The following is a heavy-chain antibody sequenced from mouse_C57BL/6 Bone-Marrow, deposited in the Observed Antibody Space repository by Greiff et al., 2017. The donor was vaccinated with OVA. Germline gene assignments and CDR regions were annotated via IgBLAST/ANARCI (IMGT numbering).Heavy chain of an antibody. Sequence: EVMLVESGGGLVKPGGSLKLSCAASGFTFSSYAMSWVRQTPEKRLEWVATISDGGSYTYYPDNVKGRFTISRDNAKNNLYLQMSHLKSEDTAMYYCARPLGLRRGRTSAYYFDYWGQGTTLTVSS. CDR3: ARPLGLRRGRTSAYYFDY. CDR1: GFTFSSYA. D-gene: IGHD2-4*01. V-gene: IGHV5-4*03. J-gene: IGHJ2*01. CDR2: ISDGGSYT.